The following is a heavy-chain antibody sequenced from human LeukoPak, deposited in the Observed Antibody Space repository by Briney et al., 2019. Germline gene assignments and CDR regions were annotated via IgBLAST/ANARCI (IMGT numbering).Heavy chain of an antibody. CDR1: GFTFSSYA. V-gene: IGHV3-23*01. J-gene: IGHJ4*02. CDR2: ISGSGGST. CDR3: ARDSSEYSSSSRLDFDY. Sequence: GGSLRLSCAASGFTFSSYAMSWVRQAPGKGLEWVSAISGSGGSTYYADSVKGRFTISRDNSKNTLYLQMNSLRAEDTAVYYCARDSSEYSSSSRLDFDYWGQGTLVTVSS. D-gene: IGHD6-6*01.